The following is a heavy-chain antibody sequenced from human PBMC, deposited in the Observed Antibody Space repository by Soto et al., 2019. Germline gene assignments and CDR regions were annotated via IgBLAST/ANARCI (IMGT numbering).Heavy chain of an antibody. Sequence: SETLSLTSNVSGASLSSYNCWVCFRHPPGEGLEWIGSILYSGDIMYNPPLQSRLTLFVDTSKNQFSLKLSSVTAADTAVYYCVRHAQWIIRAYWGQGSLVTVS. CDR1: GASLSSYNC. V-gene: IGHV4-39*01. CDR2: ILYSGDI. J-gene: IGHJ4*02. CDR3: VRHAQWIIRAY. D-gene: IGHD5-12*01.